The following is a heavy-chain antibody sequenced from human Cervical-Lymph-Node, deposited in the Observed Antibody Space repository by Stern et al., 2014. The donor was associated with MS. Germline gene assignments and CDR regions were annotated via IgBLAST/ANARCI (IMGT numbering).Heavy chain of an antibody. Sequence: MQLVESGAEVKKPGSSVKVSCKASGGTFSSYAISWVRQAPGQGLEWMGGIIPIFGTANYAQKFQGRVTITADESTSTAYMELSSLRSEDTAVYYCARDESRSGYYPGSNYYYYYGMDVWGQGTTVTVSS. D-gene: IGHD3-3*01. CDR3: ARDESRSGYYPGSNYYYYYGMDV. V-gene: IGHV1-69*01. CDR1: GGTFSSYA. J-gene: IGHJ6*02. CDR2: IIPIFGTA.